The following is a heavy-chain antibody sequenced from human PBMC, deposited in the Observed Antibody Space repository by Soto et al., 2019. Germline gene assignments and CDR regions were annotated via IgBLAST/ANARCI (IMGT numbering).Heavy chain of an antibody. J-gene: IGHJ4*02. CDR1: GGYLNTFS. CDR2: IFSSGST. D-gene: IGHD5-12*01. Sequence: PLETLSLTCTGPGGYLNTFSWSWARQPAGKVLEWIGRIFSSGSTSFNPSLERRVAKSVDTSQNHFSLNLSSVTAADMAVYYCAREGSYSGYNFPHDIRLLSFDFWGQGXLVTVSS. V-gene: IGHV4-4*07. CDR3: AREGSYSGYNFPHDIRLLSFDF.